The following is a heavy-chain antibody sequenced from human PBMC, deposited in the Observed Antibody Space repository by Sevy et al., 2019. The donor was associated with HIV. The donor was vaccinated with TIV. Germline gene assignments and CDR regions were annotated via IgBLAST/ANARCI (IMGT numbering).Heavy chain of an antibody. V-gene: IGHV1-69*13. CDR1: GGTFSSYA. D-gene: IGHD3-22*01. CDR2: IIPIFGTA. Sequence: ASVKVSCKASGGTFSSYAISWVRQAPGQGLEWMGGIIPIFGTANYAQKFQGRVTITADESTGTAYMELSSLRSEDTAVYYCARAGLEYYDSSGYPIPFDIWGQETMVTVSS. CDR3: ARAGLEYYDSSGYPIPFDI. J-gene: IGHJ3*02.